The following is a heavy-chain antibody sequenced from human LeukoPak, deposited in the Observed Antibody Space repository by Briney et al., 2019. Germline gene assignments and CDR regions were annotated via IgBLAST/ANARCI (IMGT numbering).Heavy chain of an antibody. CDR1: GFTFSSYA. CDR3: AKGGYSSGWYEGYFDY. D-gene: IGHD6-19*01. V-gene: IGHV3-23*01. Sequence: PGGSLRLSCAASGFTFSSYAMSWVRQAPGKGLEWVSAISGSGGSTYYADSVKGRFTISRDNSKNTLYLQMNSLRAEDTAVYYCAKGGYSSGWYEGYFDYWGQGTLVTVSS. J-gene: IGHJ4*02. CDR2: ISGSGGST.